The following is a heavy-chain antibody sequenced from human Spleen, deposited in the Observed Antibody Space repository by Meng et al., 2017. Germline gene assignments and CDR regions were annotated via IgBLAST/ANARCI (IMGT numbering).Heavy chain of an antibody. J-gene: IGHJ2*01. CDR2: INHSGST. D-gene: IGHD7-27*01. V-gene: IGHV4-34*01. CDR1: GGSFSGYY. Sequence: SETLSLTCAVYGGSFSGYYWSWIRQPPGKGLEWIGEINHSGSTNYNPSLKSRVTISVDTSKNQFSLKLSSVTAADTAVYYCARAVLPGYWYFDLWGRGTLVTVSS. CDR3: ARAVLPGYWYFDL.